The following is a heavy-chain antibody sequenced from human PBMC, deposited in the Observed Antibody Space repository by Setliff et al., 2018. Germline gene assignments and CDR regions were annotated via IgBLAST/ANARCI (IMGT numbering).Heavy chain of an antibody. V-gene: IGHV1-3*01. CDR2: IDAGNGNT. CDR3: ARDGGDYYYYMDV. D-gene: IGHD1-26*01. J-gene: IGHJ6*03. CDR1: GYTFTSYA. Sequence: ASVKVSCKASGYTFTSYAIHWVRQAPGQRLEWMGWIDAGNGNTKYSQKFQGRVTITRDTSASTAYMELSGLKSEDTAVYYCARDGGDYYYYMDVWGKGTTVTVSS.